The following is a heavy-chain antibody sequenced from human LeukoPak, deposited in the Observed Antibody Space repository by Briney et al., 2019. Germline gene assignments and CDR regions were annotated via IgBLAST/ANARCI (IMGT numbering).Heavy chain of an antibody. J-gene: IGHJ4*02. V-gene: IGHV1-2*02. CDR1: GYTFTGYY. CDR3: ASARRSGNSNSDFDY. D-gene: IGHD4-23*01. CDR2: INPNSGGT. Sequence: ASVKVSCKASGYTFTGYYMHWVRQAPGQGLEWMGWINPNSGGTNYAQNFQGRVTMTRDTSITTAYMELSRLRSDDTAVYYCASARRSGNSNSDFDYWGQGTLVTVSS.